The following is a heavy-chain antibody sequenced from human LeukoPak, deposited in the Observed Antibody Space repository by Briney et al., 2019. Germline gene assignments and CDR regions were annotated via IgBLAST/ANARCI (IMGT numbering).Heavy chain of an antibody. D-gene: IGHD4-17*01. CDR2: IYYSGST. CDR1: GGSFSSYY. CDR3: ASQDYGDYVVDP. Sequence: PSETLSLTCAVYGGSFSSYYWGWIRQPPGKGLEWIGSIYYSGSTYYNPSLKSRVTISVDTSKNQFSLKLSSVTAADTAVYYCASQDYGDYVVDPWGQGTLVTVSS. J-gene: IGHJ5*02. V-gene: IGHV4-39*01.